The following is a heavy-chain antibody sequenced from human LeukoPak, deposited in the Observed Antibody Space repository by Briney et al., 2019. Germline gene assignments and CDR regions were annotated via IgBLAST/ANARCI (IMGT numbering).Heavy chain of an antibody. CDR3: ARDGSSGWYKDY. Sequence: GRSLRLSCAASGFTFSSYGMHWVRQAPGKGLEWVAVIWYDGSNKYYADSVKGRFTISRDNAKNTLYLQINSLRAEDTAVYYCARDGSSGWYKDYWGQGTLVTVSS. D-gene: IGHD6-19*01. J-gene: IGHJ4*02. CDR1: GFTFSSYG. V-gene: IGHV3-33*01. CDR2: IWYDGSNK.